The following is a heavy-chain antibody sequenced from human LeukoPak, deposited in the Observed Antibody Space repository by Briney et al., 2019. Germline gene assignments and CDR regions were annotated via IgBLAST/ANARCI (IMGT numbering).Heavy chain of an antibody. D-gene: IGHD7-27*01. J-gene: IGHJ4*02. CDR1: GYTFTSYY. Sequence: ASVKVSCKASGYTFTSYYMHWVRQAPGQGLEWMGRINPNSGGTNYAQKFQGRVTMTRDTSISTAYMELSRLRSDDTAVYYCARGAWGDDYFDYWGQGTLVTVSS. V-gene: IGHV1-2*06. CDR2: INPNSGGT. CDR3: ARGAWGDDYFDY.